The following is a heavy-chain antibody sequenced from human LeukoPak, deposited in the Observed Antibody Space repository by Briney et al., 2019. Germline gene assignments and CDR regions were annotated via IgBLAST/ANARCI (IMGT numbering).Heavy chain of an antibody. Sequence: ASVKVSCKASGGTFSSYAISWVRQAPGQGLEWMGGIIPIFGTANYAQKFQGRVTITTDESTSTAYMELSSLRSEDTAVYYCARDHGEIQLWLRDWFDPWGQGTLVTVSS. CDR3: ARDHGEIQLWLRDWFDP. D-gene: IGHD5-18*01. CDR1: GGTFSSYA. V-gene: IGHV1-69*05. J-gene: IGHJ5*02. CDR2: IIPIFGTA.